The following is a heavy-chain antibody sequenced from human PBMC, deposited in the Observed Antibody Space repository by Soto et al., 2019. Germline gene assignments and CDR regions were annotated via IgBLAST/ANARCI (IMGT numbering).Heavy chain of an antibody. Sequence: QVPLVQSGPEVKKPGASVKVSCKTSGYTFTSYGISRVRRAPGQGLEWMGWISTNKGNTNYAQKFQGRVTMTTDTSTSTAYMELRSLRSDDTAVYYCATRSPAFDFWGQGTLVTVSS. V-gene: IGHV1-18*01. CDR2: ISTNKGNT. J-gene: IGHJ4*02. CDR3: ATRSPAFDF. CDR1: GYTFTSYG.